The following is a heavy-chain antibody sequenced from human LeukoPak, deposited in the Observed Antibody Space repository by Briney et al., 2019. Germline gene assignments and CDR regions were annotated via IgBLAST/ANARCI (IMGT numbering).Heavy chain of an antibody. V-gene: IGHV1-46*01. CDR1: GYTFTSYY. D-gene: IGHD2-2*02. Sequence: ASVKVSCKASGYTFTSYYMHWVRQAPGQGLEWMGIINPSGGSTSYAQKFQGRVTMTRDTSTSTVYMEVSSLRSEDTAVYFCARESSEYCRSVSCYTFDYWGQGTLVTVSS. CDR3: ARESSEYCRSVSCYTFDY. J-gene: IGHJ4*02. CDR2: INPSGGST.